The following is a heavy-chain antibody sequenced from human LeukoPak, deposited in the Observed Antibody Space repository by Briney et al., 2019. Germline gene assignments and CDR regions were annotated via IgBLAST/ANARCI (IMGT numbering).Heavy chain of an antibody. V-gene: IGHV4-30-4*01. J-gene: IGHJ5*02. Sequence: PSETLSLTCTVGGASISSGNYYWTFIRQPPGEGLECIGYIFSSGSTYYSPSLKSRVTISLDTSKNQFSLMLSSVTAADTAVYYCARGSYFNWFDPWGQGTLVTVSS. CDR1: GASISSGNYY. D-gene: IGHD2-8*01. CDR2: IFSSGST. CDR3: ARGSYFNWFDP.